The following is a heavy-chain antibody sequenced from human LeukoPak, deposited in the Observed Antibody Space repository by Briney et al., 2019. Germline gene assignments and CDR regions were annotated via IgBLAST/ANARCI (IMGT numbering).Heavy chain of an antibody. CDR2: INPNNGDA. CDR1: GFIFTAYY. V-gene: IGHV1-2*02. CDR3: EKDDY. J-gene: IGHJ4*02. Sequence: GASVKVFCKASGFIFTAYYIHWVRQAPGQGLEWMGWINPNNGDANYAQKFQGRVTMTRDTSVSTAYMQLSRLTSDDTAVYYCEKDDYWGQGTLVTVSS.